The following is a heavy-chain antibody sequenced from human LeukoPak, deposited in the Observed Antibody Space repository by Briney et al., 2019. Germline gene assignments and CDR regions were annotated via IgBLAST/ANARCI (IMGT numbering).Heavy chain of an antibody. V-gene: IGHV1-69*13. Sequence: SMKVSCKASGGTFSSYAISWVRQAPGQGLEWMGGIIPIFGTANYAQKFQGRVTITAGGSTSTAYMELSSLRSEDTAVYYCARANYYGSGSYSFGFDYWGQGTLVTVSS. D-gene: IGHD3-10*01. CDR3: ARANYYGSGSYSFGFDY. CDR1: GGTFSSYA. J-gene: IGHJ4*02. CDR2: IIPIFGTA.